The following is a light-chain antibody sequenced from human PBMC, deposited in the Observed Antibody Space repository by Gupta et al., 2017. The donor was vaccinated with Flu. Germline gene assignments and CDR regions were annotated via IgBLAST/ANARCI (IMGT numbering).Light chain of an antibody. J-gene: IGKJ2*01. V-gene: IGKV3D-20*01. CDR1: QSVNSNY. Sequence: EIVFTQSPGTLSLSPGERATLSCGASQSVNSNYLAWYQQRPGLAPRLLIYDASSRATGIPDRFSGSGSGTEFTLTISRLEPEDFAVYCCQQYGSSPPFTFGQGTKLEI. CDR3: QQYGSSPPFT. CDR2: DAS.